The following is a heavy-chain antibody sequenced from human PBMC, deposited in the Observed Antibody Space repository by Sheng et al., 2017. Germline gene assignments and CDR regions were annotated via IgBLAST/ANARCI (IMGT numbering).Heavy chain of an antibody. CDR1: GYSISSGYY. D-gene: IGHD3-3*01. CDR2: IYHSGST. CDR3: ARGPPGTILEWLSYNNWFDP. J-gene: IGHJ5*02. V-gene: IGHV4-38-2*01. Sequence: QVQLQESGPGLVKPSETLSLTCAVSGYSISSGYYWGWIRQPPGKGLEWIGSIYHSGSTYYNPSLKSRVTISVDTSKNQFSLKLSSVTAADTAVYYCARGPPGTILEWLSYNNWFDPWGQGILVTVSS.